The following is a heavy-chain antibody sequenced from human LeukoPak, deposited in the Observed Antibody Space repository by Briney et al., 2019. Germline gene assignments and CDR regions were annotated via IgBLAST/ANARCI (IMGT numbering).Heavy chain of an antibody. CDR2: INPNSGGT. V-gene: IGHV1-2*02. D-gene: IGHD2-8*02. J-gene: IGHJ4*02. CDR3: ARVFYCSGGICYLNS. CDR1: GYTFTGYY. Sequence: ASVKVSCKSSGYTFTGYYIHWVRQAPGQGLEWVGWINPNSGGTSYAQKFQGRVTMTRDTSITTAYMELSGLRFDDTAVYYCARVFYCSGGICYLNSWGQGTLVTVSS.